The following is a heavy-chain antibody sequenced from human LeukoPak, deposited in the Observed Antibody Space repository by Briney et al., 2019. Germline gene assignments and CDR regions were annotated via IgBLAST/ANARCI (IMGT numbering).Heavy chain of an antibody. CDR2: ISYDGSNK. CDR3: ARPQVYCGGNCYNDAFDI. CDR1: AFIFSNYA. Sequence: PGRSLRLSCAASAFIFSNYAMHWVRQAPGKGLEWVAVISYDGSNKYYADSVKGRFTISRDNSKNTLYLQMNSLRTEDTAVYYCARPQVYCGGNCYNDAFDIWGQGTMVTVSS. D-gene: IGHD2-21*02. J-gene: IGHJ3*02. V-gene: IGHV3-30*04.